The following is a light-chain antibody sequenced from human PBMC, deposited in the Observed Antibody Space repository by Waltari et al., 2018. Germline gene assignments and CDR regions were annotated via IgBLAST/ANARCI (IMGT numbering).Light chain of an antibody. V-gene: IGKV1-5*03. CDR2: KAS. CDR1: QSISSW. J-gene: IGKJ2*01. CDR3: QQYNTYYT. Sequence: DVQITQSPSTLSDFVGDTVTITCRASQSISSWLAWYQQKAGKGHKLLIYKASTIESGVPSRFSGSGSGTEFTLTISSLQPDDLATYYCQQYNTYYTFGQGTILEIK.